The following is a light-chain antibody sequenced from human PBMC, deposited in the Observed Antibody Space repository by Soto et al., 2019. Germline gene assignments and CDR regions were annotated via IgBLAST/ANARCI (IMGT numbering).Light chain of an antibody. CDR2: GVS. CDR1: SSDVGDYNS. J-gene: IGLJ1*01. V-gene: IGLV2-14*01. Sequence: QSALTQPASVSGPPGQSITISCTGTSSDVGDYNSVSWYQHHPGEVPKLMIYGVSNRPSGVSSRFSGSKSGNTASLTISGLLAEDEADYYCSSYTSSSTYVFGTGTKVTVL. CDR3: SSYTSSSTYV.